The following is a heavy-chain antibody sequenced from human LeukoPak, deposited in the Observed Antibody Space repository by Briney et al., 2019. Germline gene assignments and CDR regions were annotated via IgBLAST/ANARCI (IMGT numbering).Heavy chain of an antibody. Sequence: ASVKVSCKASGCTFTSYYMHWVRQAPGQGLEWMGIINPSGGSTSYAQKFQGRVTMTRDTSTSTVYMELSSLRSEDTAVYYCARGHITIFGVVTHNWFDPWGQGTLVTVSS. CDR1: GCTFTSYY. D-gene: IGHD3-3*01. CDR2: INPSGGST. CDR3: ARGHITIFGVVTHNWFDP. V-gene: IGHV1-46*01. J-gene: IGHJ5*02.